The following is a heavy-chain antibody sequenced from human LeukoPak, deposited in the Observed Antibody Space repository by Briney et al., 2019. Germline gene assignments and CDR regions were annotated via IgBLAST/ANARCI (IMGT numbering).Heavy chain of an antibody. J-gene: IGHJ6*03. D-gene: IGHD3-10*01. Sequence: GGSLRLSCAASGFTFSSYAMSWVRQAPGKGLEWVSYISSSGSTIYYADSVKGRFTISRDNAKKSLYLQMNSLRAEDTAVYYWARALTGDYYYYYYMDVWGKGTTVTVSS. CDR1: GFTFSSYA. CDR2: ISSSGSTI. V-gene: IGHV3-48*03. CDR3: ARALTGDYYYYYYMDV.